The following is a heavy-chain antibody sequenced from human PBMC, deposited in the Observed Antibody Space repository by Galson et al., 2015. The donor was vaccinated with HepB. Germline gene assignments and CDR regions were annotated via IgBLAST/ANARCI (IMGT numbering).Heavy chain of an antibody. D-gene: IGHD3-3*01. Sequence: QSGAEVKKPGESLRISCKGSGYSFTSYWISWVRQMPGKGLEWMGKIDPSDSYTNYSPSFQGHVTISADKSISTAYLQWSSLKASDTAMYYCARLGGGDYDFWSGYYVWRYAFDIWGQGTMVTVSS. CDR1: GYSFTSYW. J-gene: IGHJ3*02. V-gene: IGHV5-10-1*01. CDR2: IDPSDSYT. CDR3: ARLGGGDYDFWSGYYVWRYAFDI.